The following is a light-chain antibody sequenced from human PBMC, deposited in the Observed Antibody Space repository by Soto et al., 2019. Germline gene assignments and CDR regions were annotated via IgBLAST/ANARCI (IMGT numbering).Light chain of an antibody. CDR3: SSYSGSSTLVV. V-gene: IGLV2-14*03. J-gene: IGLJ2*01. CDR2: DVS. Sequence: QSALTQPASVSGSPGQSIAISCTGTSSDVGGYNFVSWYQQHPGKAPKLMIYDVSNRPSGVSNRFSGSKSGNTASLTISGLQAEDEADYYCSSYSGSSTLVVFGGGIQLTVL. CDR1: SSDVGGYNF.